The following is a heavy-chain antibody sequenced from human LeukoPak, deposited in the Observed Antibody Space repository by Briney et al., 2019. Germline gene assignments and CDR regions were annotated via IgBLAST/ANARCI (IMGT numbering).Heavy chain of an antibody. J-gene: IGHJ4*02. CDR3: ARGSYSSSWKTFDY. D-gene: IGHD6-13*01. CDR1: GFTFSSHG. Sequence: PGGSLRLSCAASGFTFSSHGMSWVRQAPGKGLEWVSTISGSGDNTYYADSVKGRFTISRDNSKNTLCLQMNSLRADDTAMYYCARGSYSSSWKTFDYWGQGTLVTVSS. V-gene: IGHV3-23*01. CDR2: ISGSGDNT.